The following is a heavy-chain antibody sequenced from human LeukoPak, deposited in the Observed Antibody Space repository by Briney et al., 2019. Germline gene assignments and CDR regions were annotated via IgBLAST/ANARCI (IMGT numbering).Heavy chain of an antibody. CDR3: SKEGTGIHFDY. V-gene: IGHV3-30-3*01. D-gene: IGHD1-1*01. CDR2: ISYDGGNT. J-gene: IGHJ4*02. CDR1: GFTFSSNA. Sequence: GGSLRLSCAASGFTFSSNAIHWVRQAPGKGLEWVAEISYDGGNTYYADSVKGRFTISRDNSKNTLYLQMNSLRAEDTAVYYCSKEGTGIHFDYWGQGTLVTVSS.